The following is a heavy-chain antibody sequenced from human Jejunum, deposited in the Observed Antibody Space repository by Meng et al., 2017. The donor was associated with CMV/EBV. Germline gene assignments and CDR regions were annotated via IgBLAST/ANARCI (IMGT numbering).Heavy chain of an antibody. CDR2: YDHALGIA. CDR1: TVNSYT. CDR3: ARGRYPDYYDSSGCLGY. Sequence: TVNSYTISGVQEAPDQGLEWMGRYDHALGIANYAQKFQGRVTITEDKSTSTAYMELSRLTSEDTAVYYCARGRYPDYYDSSGCLGYWGQGTLVTVSS. V-gene: IGHV1-69*02. D-gene: IGHD3-22*01. J-gene: IGHJ4*02.